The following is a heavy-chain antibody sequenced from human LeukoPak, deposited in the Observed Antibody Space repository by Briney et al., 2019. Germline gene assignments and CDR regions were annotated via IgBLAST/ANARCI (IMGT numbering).Heavy chain of an antibody. V-gene: IGHV1-2*02. D-gene: IGHD4-17*01. J-gene: IGHJ3*02. CDR3: ARDAPYGDYEGDDAFDS. CDR1: GYTFTRYY. CDR2: INPNSGGT. Sequence: ASVKVSCKASGYTFTRYYMHWVRQAPGQGLEWMGWINPNSGGTNYAQKFQGRVTMTRDTSISTAYMELSRLRSDDTAVYYCARDAPYGDYEGDDAFDSWGQGTMGTVSS.